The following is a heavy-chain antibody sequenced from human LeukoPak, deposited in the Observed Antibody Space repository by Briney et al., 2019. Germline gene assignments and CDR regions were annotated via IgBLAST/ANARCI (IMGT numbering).Heavy chain of an antibody. CDR2: ITASGDRT. CDR1: GFTFSDYV. D-gene: IGHD4-23*01. V-gene: IGHV3-23*01. CDR3: AKDLLRWSFDY. Sequence: GGSLRLSCAASGFTFSDYVMIWVRQAPGKGLEWVSGITASGDRTFYGDSVRGRFTMSRDNSKNTVYLQMNSLRVDDTAVYYCAKDLLRWSFDYWGQGTLVTVSS. J-gene: IGHJ4*02.